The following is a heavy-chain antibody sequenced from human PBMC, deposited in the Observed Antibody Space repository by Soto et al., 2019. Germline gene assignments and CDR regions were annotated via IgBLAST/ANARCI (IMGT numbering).Heavy chain of an antibody. CDR2: ITGSGDNI. CDR3: ARERQGRAEH. Sequence: GGSLRLSCAASGFSCSSYAMSWVRQAPGKGLEWVSVITGSGDNIYYADSVKGRFAISRDNSQNTVSLQMNSLTVDDTAVYYCARERQGRAEHWGQGTQVTVSS. V-gene: IGHV3-23*01. D-gene: IGHD1-26*01. J-gene: IGHJ1*01. CDR1: GFSCSSYA.